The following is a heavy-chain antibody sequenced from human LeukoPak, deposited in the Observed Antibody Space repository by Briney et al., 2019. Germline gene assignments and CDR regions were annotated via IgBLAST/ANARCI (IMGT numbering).Heavy chain of an antibody. D-gene: IGHD2/OR15-2a*01. CDR3: AKRIGAFDI. V-gene: IGHV3-23*01. CDR2: ICGSGGGT. J-gene: IGHJ3*02. CDR1: GFTFSSYA. Sequence: GGSLRLSCAASGFTFSSYAMSGVRQAPGKGLEWVSAICGSGGGTYYADSVKGRFTISRDNSKNTLYLQMNSLRAEDTAVYYCAKRIGAFDIWGQGTMVTVSS.